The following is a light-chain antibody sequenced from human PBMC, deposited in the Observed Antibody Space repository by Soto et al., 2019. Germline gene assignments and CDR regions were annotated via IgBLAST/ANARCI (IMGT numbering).Light chain of an antibody. CDR2: LGS. CDR1: QSLLHSKGYNY. Sequence: DIVMTQSPLSLPVTPGEPASISCRSSQSLLHSKGYNYLDWYLQKPGQSPQLLIYLGSNRASGVPDRFSGSGSGTDFTLKISRVEAEDVGVYYCMQALQTPRFGPGTKVDIK. V-gene: IGKV2-28*01. J-gene: IGKJ3*01. CDR3: MQALQTPR.